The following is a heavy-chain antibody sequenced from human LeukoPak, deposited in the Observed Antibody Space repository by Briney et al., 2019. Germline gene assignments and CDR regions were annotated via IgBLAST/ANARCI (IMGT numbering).Heavy chain of an antibody. D-gene: IGHD3-22*01. CDR1: GGSISSGGYY. CDR3: ARSTMIALFDY. J-gene: IGHJ4*02. CDR2: IYYSGST. Sequence: SETLSLTCTVSGGSISSGGYYWSWIRQHPGKGLEWIGYIYYSGSTYYNPSLKSRVTISVDTSKNQFSLKLSSVTAADTAVYYCARSTMIALFDYWGQGTLVTVSS. V-gene: IGHV4-31*03.